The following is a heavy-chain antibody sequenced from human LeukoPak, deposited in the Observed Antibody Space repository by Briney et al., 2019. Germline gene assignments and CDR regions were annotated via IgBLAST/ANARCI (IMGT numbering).Heavy chain of an antibody. CDR2: IYYSGST. D-gene: IGHD3-22*01. J-gene: IGHJ4*02. CDR3: ARTVSSGYYYRVYFDY. Sequence: PSETLSLTCTVSGGSISSSSYYWGWIRQPPGKGLEWIGSIYYSGSTYYNPSLKSRVTISVDTSKNQFSLKLSSVTAADTAVYYCARTVSSGYYYRVYFDYWGQGTLVTVSS. V-gene: IGHV4-39*01. CDR1: GGSISSSSYY.